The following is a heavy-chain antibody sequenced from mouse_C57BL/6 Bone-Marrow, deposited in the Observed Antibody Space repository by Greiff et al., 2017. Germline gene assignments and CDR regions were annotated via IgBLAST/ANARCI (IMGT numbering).Heavy chain of an antibody. D-gene: IGHD2-3*01. Sequence: EVQLQQSGPELVKPGASVKISCKASGYTFTDYYMNWVKQSHGKSLEWIGDINPNNGGTSYNQKFKGKATLTVDKSSSTAYMELRSLTSEDSAVYYCAREGLLPYWYFDVWGTGTTVTVSS. V-gene: IGHV1-26*01. CDR2: INPNNGGT. CDR1: GYTFTDYY. J-gene: IGHJ1*03. CDR3: AREGLLPYWYFDV.